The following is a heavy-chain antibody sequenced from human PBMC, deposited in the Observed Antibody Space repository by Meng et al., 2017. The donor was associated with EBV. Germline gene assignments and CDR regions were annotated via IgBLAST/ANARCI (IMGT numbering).Heavy chain of an antibody. J-gene: IGHJ5*02. V-gene: IGHV4-39*01. Sequence: QLPLRESGPGQVKPSEPLSLTCTVPGDSISSFYYWGWIRQPPGRGLEWIGSVHYTGSTYYSPSLKSRVTVSVDTSKNQFSLRLTSVTAADTAVYYCARPFPSWQSPRLDPFGAWGQGTLVTVSS. CDR2: VHYTGST. CDR1: GDSISSFYY. D-gene: IGHD6-19*01. CDR3: ARPFPSWQSPRLDPFGA.